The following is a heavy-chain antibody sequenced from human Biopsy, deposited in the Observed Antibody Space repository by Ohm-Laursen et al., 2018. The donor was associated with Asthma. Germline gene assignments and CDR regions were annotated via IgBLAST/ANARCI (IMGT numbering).Heavy chain of an antibody. CDR3: ARLADCSGGACYSYGWFDP. J-gene: IGHJ5*02. Sequence: GTLSLTCTVSGGSIRSHDWTWIRLPPGKGLEYIGDVSHTGSTNYNPSLKSRVTMSLDTSKNQFSLRLTSVTPADTAVYYCARLADCSGGACYSYGWFDPWGQGTLVTVSS. V-gene: IGHV4-59*11. CDR1: GGSIRSHD. CDR2: VSHTGST. D-gene: IGHD2-15*01.